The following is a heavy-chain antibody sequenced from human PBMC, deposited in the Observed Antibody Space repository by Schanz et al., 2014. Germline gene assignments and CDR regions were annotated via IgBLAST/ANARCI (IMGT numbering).Heavy chain of an antibody. V-gene: IGHV3-7*01. CDR1: GFTFTNYS. J-gene: IGHJ4*02. CDR2: IKQDGNEK. CDR3: AREGGASRGPIFDF. Sequence: EVQLVESGGGLVQPGGSLRLSCAASGFTFTNYSMSWVRQAPGKGLQWVANIKQDGNEKHYVDSVKGRFTISRDNAKKSLYLQVNSLRAEDTAVYYCAREGGASRGPIFDFWGQGILVTVSS. D-gene: IGHD3-16*01.